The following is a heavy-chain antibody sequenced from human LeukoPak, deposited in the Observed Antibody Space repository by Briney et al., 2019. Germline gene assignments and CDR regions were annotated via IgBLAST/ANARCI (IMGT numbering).Heavy chain of an antibody. Sequence: ASVKVSCKASLYTFTSYYMHWVRQAPGQGLEWMGIINPSVGSTSYAQKFQGRVTMTRDTSTSTVYMELSSLRSEDTAVYYCARERGKLRYFDWPHYYYGMDVWGKGTTVTVSS. V-gene: IGHV1-46*01. CDR1: LYTFTSYY. CDR3: ARERGKLRYFDWPHYYYGMDV. J-gene: IGHJ6*04. D-gene: IGHD3-9*01. CDR2: INPSVGST.